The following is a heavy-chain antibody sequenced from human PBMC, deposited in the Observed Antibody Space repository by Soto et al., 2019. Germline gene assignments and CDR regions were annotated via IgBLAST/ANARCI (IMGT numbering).Heavy chain of an antibody. CDR3: ARGRGYSGDDHYYYFDMDV. CDR2: SIPIFGTA. CDR1: GGTFNNYP. Sequence: ASVKVSCKASGGTFNNYPINWVRQAPGQGLEWMGGSIPIFGTANYAQKFQGRVTISVDESTSTAYMELSSLRSEDTAVYYCARGRGYSGDDHYYYFDMDVWGQGTTVTVSS. D-gene: IGHD5-12*01. V-gene: IGHV1-69*13. J-gene: IGHJ6*02.